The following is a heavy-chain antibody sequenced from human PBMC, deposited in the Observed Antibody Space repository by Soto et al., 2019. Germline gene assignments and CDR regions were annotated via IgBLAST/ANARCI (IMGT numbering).Heavy chain of an antibody. D-gene: IGHD3-3*01. CDR2: IVPLFGTA. Sequence: QVQLVQSGAEVKEPGSSVNVSCKTSGGTFGNTAVTWVRQVPGQGLEWIGGIVPLFGTANYAQKFRGRVMITAEESTSTADMDPGSLRSDDTAIYYCARDGDPGYSFWSGPLGGGRFDPWGQGTLVTVSS. J-gene: IGHJ5*02. V-gene: IGHV1-69*12. CDR3: ARDGDPGYSFWSGPLGGGRFDP. CDR1: GGTFGNTA.